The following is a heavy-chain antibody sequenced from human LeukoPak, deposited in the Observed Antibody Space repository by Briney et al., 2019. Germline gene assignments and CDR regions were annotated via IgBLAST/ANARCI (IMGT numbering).Heavy chain of an antibody. V-gene: IGHV4-4*02. Sequence: SGTLSLTCAVSGAPISSNNWWSWVRQPPGKGLEWIGEINNSGSTNYNPSPKSRVTIPADKSKNQFSLKVSSVTAADTAVYYCAKISSRVQAWGQGTLVTVSS. CDR1: GAPISSNNW. CDR2: INNSGST. CDR3: AKISSRVQA. J-gene: IGHJ4*02. D-gene: IGHD6-13*01.